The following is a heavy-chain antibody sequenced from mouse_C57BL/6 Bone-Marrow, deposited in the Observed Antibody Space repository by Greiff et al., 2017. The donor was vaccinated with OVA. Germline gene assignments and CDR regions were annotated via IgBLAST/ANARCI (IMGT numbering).Heavy chain of an antibody. CDR2: INPNNGGT. CDR3: ARPPYGNDWYFDV. J-gene: IGHJ1*03. D-gene: IGHD2-1*01. CDR1: GYTFTDYY. V-gene: IGHV1-26*01. Sequence: EVQLQQSGPELVKPGASVKISCKASGYTFTDYYMNWVKQSHGKSLEWIGDINPNNGGTSYNQKFKGKATLTVDKSSSTAYMELRSLTSEDSAVYYCARPPYGNDWYFDVWGTGTTVTVSS.